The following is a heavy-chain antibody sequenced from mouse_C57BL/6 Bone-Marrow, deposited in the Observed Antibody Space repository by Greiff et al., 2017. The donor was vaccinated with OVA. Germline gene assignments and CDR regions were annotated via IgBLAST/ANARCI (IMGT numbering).Heavy chain of an antibody. D-gene: IGHD1-1*02. Sequence: QVQLQQLGPGLVQPSQSLSITCTVSGFSLTSYGVHWARQSPGKGLEWLGVIWSGGSTDYNAAFISRLSISKDNSKSQVFFKMNSLQADDTAIYYCARIGWSYWGQGTTLTVSS. V-gene: IGHV2-2*01. CDR2: IWSGGST. CDR1: GFSLTSYG. CDR3: ARIGWSY. J-gene: IGHJ2*01.